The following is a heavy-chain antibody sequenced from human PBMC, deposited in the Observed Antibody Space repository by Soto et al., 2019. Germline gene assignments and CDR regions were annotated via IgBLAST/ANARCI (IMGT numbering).Heavy chain of an antibody. CDR3: AKDFDSSGFYVYS. CDR2: ISGTGAST. Sequence: EVQLLESGGGLLQPGGSLRLSCAASGFTFSRYALSWVRQAPGKGLEWVSTISGTGASTYYADSVKGRFTISRDSSKYTLYRQMNSLRAEDTAVYYCAKDFDSSGFYVYSWGQGTLVTVSS. CDR1: GFTFSRYA. V-gene: IGHV3-23*01. J-gene: IGHJ4*02. D-gene: IGHD3-22*01.